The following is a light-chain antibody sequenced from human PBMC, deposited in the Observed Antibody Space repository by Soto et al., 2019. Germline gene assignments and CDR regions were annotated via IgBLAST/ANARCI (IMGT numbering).Light chain of an antibody. Sequence: IQLTQSPSSLSASVGDSVTITCRASQGITSYLAWYQQKPGKAPNLPIYGASTLQSGVPSRFRGSGSGTDFTLTISSLQAEDFATYYCQQTRSYPSTFGGGTKVDIK. J-gene: IGKJ4*01. V-gene: IGKV1-9*01. CDR2: GAS. CDR3: QQTRSYPST. CDR1: QGITSY.